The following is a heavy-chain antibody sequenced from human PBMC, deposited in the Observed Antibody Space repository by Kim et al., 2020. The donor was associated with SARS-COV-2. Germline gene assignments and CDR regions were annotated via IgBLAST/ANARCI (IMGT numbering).Heavy chain of an antibody. CDR3: TKGSRPVAAATDPLGDY. CDR2: ISWDGGTT. V-gene: IGHV3-43D*03. J-gene: IGHJ4*02. Sequence: GGSLRLSCAASGFTFDDYALHWVRQVPGQGLEWVSVISWDGGTTFYGDSVKGRFVISRDNRKNNLFLQMNNLRPDDTALYYCTKGSRPVAAATDPLGDYWGPGTMVTVST. CDR1: GFTFDDYA. D-gene: IGHD6-19*01.